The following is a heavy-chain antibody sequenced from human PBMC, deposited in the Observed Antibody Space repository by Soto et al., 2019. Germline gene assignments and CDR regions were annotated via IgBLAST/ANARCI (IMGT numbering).Heavy chain of an antibody. Sequence: PSETLSLTCPVSGGSISSYYYTWVRQPPGKGLEWIGYVYYAGTTTYNPSLKSRVSISIDTSKNEVSLKLSSVTAADTAVYYCARLGAYYQALDSWGQGTLVTVSS. CDR3: ARLGAYYQALDS. CDR1: GGSISSYY. D-gene: IGHD3-22*01. J-gene: IGHJ4*02. CDR2: VYYAGTT. V-gene: IGHV4-59*08.